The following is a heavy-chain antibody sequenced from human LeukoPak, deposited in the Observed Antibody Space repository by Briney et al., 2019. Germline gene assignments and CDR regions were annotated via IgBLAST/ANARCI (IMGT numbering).Heavy chain of an antibody. D-gene: IGHD4-11*01. J-gene: IGHJ4*02. V-gene: IGHV3-15*01. Sequence: PGGSLRLSCAASGFTFSNAWMSWVRQAPGKGLEWVGRIKSKTDGGTTDYAAPVKGRFTISRDDSKNTLYLQMNSLRAEDTAVYYCARTHPPDYPYGYWGQGTLVTVSS. CDR3: ARTHPPDYPYGY. CDR2: IKSKTDGGTT. CDR1: GFTFSNAW.